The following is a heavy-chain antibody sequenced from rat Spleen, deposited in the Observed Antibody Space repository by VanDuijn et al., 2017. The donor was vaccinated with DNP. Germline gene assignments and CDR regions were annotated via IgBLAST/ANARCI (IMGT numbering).Heavy chain of an antibody. J-gene: IGHJ4*01. D-gene: IGHD1-1*01. CDR1: GYSITSNY. CDR2: ITYSGNT. V-gene: IGHV3-1*01. Sequence: EVQLQESGPGLVKPSQSLSLTCSVTGYSITSNYWGWIRKFPGNKVEYIGHITYSGNTHYNPSLKSRISITRDTSKNQFFLQLNSLTTEDTATYYCARLRLEWEVRAMDAWGQGTSVTVSS. CDR3: ARLRLEWEVRAMDA.